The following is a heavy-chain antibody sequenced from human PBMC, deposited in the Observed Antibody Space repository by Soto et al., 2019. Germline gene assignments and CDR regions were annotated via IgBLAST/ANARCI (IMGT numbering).Heavy chain of an antibody. CDR1: GGSFSSFS. Sequence: QVILAQSGAEVKKPGSSVKVSCKVSGGSFSSFSINWVRQAPGQRFEWMGGIIPILGTANFTLKFQDRVTFTADESTATAYMTLSSLTSEDTAFYYCTSFDSNGYYPQNHYWGPGTQVTVSS. CDR2: IIPILGTA. D-gene: IGHD3-22*01. J-gene: IGHJ4*02. CDR3: TSFDSNGYYPQNHY. V-gene: IGHV1-69*01.